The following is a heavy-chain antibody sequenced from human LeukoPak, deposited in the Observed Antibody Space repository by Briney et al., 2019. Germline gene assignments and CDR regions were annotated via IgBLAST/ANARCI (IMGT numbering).Heavy chain of an antibody. V-gene: IGHV3-7*03. CDR2: IKQDGSEK. Sequence: GGSLRLSCAASGFTFSSYWMSWVRQAPGKGLEWVANIKQDGSEKYYVDSVKGRFTISRDNSKNTLFLQMNSLRAEDTAVYYCARRGESTSYGDYRFDYWGQGTLVTVSS. CDR3: ARRGESTSYGDYRFDY. D-gene: IGHD4-17*01. J-gene: IGHJ4*02. CDR1: GFTFSSYW.